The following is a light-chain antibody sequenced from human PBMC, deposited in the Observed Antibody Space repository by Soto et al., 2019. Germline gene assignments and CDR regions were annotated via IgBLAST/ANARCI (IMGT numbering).Light chain of an antibody. V-gene: IGLV2-14*01. CDR3: SSYTTSSTLLYV. CDR2: AVS. Sequence: QSALTQGASVSGSPGQSITISCTGTSSDVGGYNYVSWYQQHPGKAPILMIYAVSNRPSGVSTRFSGSKSGNTASLTISGLQAEDEADYHCSSYTTSSTLLYVFGTGTKLTVL. J-gene: IGLJ1*01. CDR1: SSDVGGYNY.